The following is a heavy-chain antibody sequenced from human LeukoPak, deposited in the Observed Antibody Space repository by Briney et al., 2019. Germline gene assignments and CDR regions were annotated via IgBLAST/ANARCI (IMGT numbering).Heavy chain of an antibody. V-gene: IGHV4-59*11. Sequence: SETLSLTCTVSGGSSSSHYWSWIRQPPGKGLEWIGYIYYSGSTNYNPSLKSRVTISVDTSKNQFSLKLSSVTAADTAVYYCASALPSFDSSGYYQLYFDYWGQGTLVTVSS. CDR3: ASALPSFDSSGYYQLYFDY. CDR1: GGSSSSHY. D-gene: IGHD3-22*01. CDR2: IYYSGST. J-gene: IGHJ4*02.